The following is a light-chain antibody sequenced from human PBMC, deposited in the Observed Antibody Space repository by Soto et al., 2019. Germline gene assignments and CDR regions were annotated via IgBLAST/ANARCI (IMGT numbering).Light chain of an antibody. CDR3: CSYAGSSTWV. Sequence: QSVLTQPASVSGSPGQWITISCTGTSSDVGSYNFVSWYEQHPAKAPKVMIYEVSKRPSSVSNRFSGSKSGNKASLTISGLQTEDGAVYYCCSYAGSSTWVFGGGTKLTVL. CDR1: SSDVGSYNF. CDR2: EVS. V-gene: IGLV2-23*02. J-gene: IGLJ2*01.